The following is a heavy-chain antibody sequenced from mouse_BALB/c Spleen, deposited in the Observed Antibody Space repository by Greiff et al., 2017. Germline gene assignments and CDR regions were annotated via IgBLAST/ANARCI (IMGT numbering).Heavy chain of an antibody. J-gene: IGHJ1*01. V-gene: IGHV2-6-2*01. CDR2: IWSDGST. CDR1: GFSLTSYG. Sequence: VHLVESGPDLVAPSQSLSITCTVSGFSLTSYGVHWVRQPPGKGLEWLVVIWSDGSTTYNSALKSRLSISKDNSKSQVFLKMNSLQTDDTAMYYCARHYYGISYWYFDVWGAGTTVTVSS. CDR3: ARHYYGISYWYFDV. D-gene: IGHD1-1*01.